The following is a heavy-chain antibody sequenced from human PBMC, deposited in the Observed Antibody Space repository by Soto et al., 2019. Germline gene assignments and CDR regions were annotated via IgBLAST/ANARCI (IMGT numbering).Heavy chain of an antibody. V-gene: IGHV3-23*01. CDR3: AKRAVAGSFDYYSYGMAV. Sequence: EVQLLESGGGLAQPGGSLRLPCAASGVTFSNYAMSWARQAPGKGLVWVSSISGSGDSTDYADSVKGRFTISRDNSKNTLYMQMNSLRAEDTAVYYCAKRAVAGSFDYYSYGMAVWGQGTTVPVSS. CDR2: ISGSGDST. J-gene: IGHJ6*02. CDR1: GVTFSNYA. D-gene: IGHD6-19*01.